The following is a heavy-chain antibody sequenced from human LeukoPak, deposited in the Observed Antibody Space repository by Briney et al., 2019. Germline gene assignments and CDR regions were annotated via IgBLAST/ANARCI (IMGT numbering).Heavy chain of an antibody. CDR1: GFTFSTYE. CDR2: IKQDGSEK. CDR3: ASCPNYYYYMDV. V-gene: IGHV3-7*01. Sequence: GGSLRLSCAASGFTFSTYEMSWVRQAPGKGLEWVAYIKQDGSEKYYVDSVKGRFTISRDNAKNSLSLQMNNLRAEDTAVYYCASCPNYYYYMDVWGKGTTVTVSS. J-gene: IGHJ6*03.